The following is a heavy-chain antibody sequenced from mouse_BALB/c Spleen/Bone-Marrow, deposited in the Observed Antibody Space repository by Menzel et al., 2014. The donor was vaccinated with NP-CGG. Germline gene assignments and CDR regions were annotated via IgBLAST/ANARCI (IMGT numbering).Heavy chain of an antibody. J-gene: IGHJ4*01. CDR2: INPSNGGT. D-gene: IGHD2-12*01. V-gene: IGHV1S81*02. CDR1: GYTFTSYY. Sequence: VQLQQSGAELVKPGASVKLSCKASGYTFTSYYMCWVKQRPGQGLEWIGEINPSNGGTNFNEKFKSKATLTVDKSSSTAYMSLSRLTSEDSAGYFSARSRRAMDHWGQGTSVTVSS. CDR3: ARSRRAMDH.